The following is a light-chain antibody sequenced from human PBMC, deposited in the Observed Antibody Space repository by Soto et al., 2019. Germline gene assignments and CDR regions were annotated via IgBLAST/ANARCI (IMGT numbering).Light chain of an antibody. CDR1: QTVLTN. J-gene: IGKJ5*01. Sequence: EIVMTQSPATLSVSPGERVTVSCRASQTVLTNLAWYHQKPGQAPRLLIYGASTRATGIPARFSGGGSGSEFTLTISSLQSEDFAVYYCQQYNNWPITFGQGTRLEI. CDR3: QQYNNWPIT. CDR2: GAS. V-gene: IGKV3-15*01.